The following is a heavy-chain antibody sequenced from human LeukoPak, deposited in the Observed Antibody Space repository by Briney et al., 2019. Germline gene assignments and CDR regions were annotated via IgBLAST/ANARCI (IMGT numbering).Heavy chain of an antibody. D-gene: IGHD5-24*01. CDR3: ARVVLGRRWLQTSYYYGMDV. CDR1: GGTFSSYA. V-gene: IGHV1-69*13. CDR2: IIPIFGTA. Sequence: ASVKVSCKASGGTFSSYAISWVRQAPGQGLEWMGGIIPIFGTANYAQKFQGRVTITADESTSTAYLELSSLTSEDTAVYYCARVVLGRRWLQTSYYYGMDVWGQGPRSPSP. J-gene: IGHJ6*02.